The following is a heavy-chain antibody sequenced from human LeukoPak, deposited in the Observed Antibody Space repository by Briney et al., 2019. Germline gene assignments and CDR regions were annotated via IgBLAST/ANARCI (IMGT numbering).Heavy chain of an antibody. CDR3: ARRVASSSWSLRYYHGMDV. CDR1: GGSISSSSSY. CDR2: MYYSGST. D-gene: IGHD6-13*01. Sequence: SETLSLTCTVSGGSISSSSSYWGWIRQPPGKGLEWIGSMYYSGSTDYNPSLKSRVTISVDTSKSEFSLKLTSVTAADTAVYYCARRVASSSWSLRYYHGMDVWGQGTTVTVSS. V-gene: IGHV4-39*01. J-gene: IGHJ6*02.